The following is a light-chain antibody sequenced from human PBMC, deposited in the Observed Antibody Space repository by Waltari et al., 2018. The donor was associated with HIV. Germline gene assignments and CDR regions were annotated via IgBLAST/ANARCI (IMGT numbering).Light chain of an antibody. V-gene: IGLV3-25*03. Sequence: SYELTQPPSVSVSPGQTATITCSGDTLSKQFAFWYHQRAGQAPVLVISKDTERPSGVPDRFSGATTGSIVTLTIFYVQPEDEGDYYCQSADSPLSCRFGGGTKLTVL. J-gene: IGLJ2*01. CDR3: QSADSPLSCR. CDR1: TLSKQF. CDR2: KDT.